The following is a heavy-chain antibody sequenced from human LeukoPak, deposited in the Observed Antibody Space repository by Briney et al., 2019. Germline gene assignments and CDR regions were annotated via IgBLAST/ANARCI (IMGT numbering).Heavy chain of an antibody. V-gene: IGHV4-59*01. D-gene: IGHD6-6*01. CDR3: ARGLRERTLRYSSSSEGLFDY. J-gene: IGHJ4*02. Sequence: SETLSLTCTVPGGSISSYYWSWIRQPPGKGLEWIGYIYYSGSTNYNPSLKSRVTISVDTSKNQFSLKLSSVTAADTAVYYCARGLRERTLRYSSSSEGLFDYWGQGTLVTVSS. CDR2: IYYSGST. CDR1: GGSISSYY.